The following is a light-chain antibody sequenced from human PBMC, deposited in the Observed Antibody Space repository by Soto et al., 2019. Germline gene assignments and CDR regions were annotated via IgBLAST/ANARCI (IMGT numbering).Light chain of an antibody. J-gene: IGLJ1*01. Sequence: QSALTQPPSASGSPGQSVTISCTGTSSDVGGYNYVSWYQQHPGKAPKVIIYEVSKRPSGVPDRFSGSKSGSTASLTVSGLQAEDEADYYCSSYAVTNIFVFGNGIKATVL. CDR1: SSDVGGYNY. V-gene: IGLV2-8*01. CDR3: SSYAVTNIFV. CDR2: EVS.